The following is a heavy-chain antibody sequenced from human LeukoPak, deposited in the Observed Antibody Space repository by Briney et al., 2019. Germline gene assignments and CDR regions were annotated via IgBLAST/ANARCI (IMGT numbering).Heavy chain of an antibody. V-gene: IGHV1-2*02. CDR1: GYTFTGYY. J-gene: IGHJ4*02. Sequence: GASVKVSCKASGYTFTGYYMHWVRQAPGQGLEWMGWINPNSGGTNYAQKFQGRVTMTRDTSTSTVYMELSSLRSEDTAVYYCARGVDSSGFDYWGQGTLVTVSS. CDR2: INPNSGGT. CDR3: ARGVDSSGFDY. D-gene: IGHD3-22*01.